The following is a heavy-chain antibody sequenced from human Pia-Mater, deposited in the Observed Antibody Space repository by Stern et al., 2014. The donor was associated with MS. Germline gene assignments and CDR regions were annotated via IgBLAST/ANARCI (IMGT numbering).Heavy chain of an antibody. J-gene: IGHJ4*02. CDR3: ARTDTSMFLAY. CDR2: IWYDGSNK. V-gene: IGHV3-33*01. D-gene: IGHD5-18*01. Sequence: QVQLVQSGGGVVQPGRSLRLSCAASGFTFSNYGMHWVRQAPGKGLEWVAVIWYDGSNKYYADSVKGRFAISRDKSKNTLYLQMNSLRAEDTAVYYCARTDTSMFLAYWGQGTLVTVSS. CDR1: GFTFSNYG.